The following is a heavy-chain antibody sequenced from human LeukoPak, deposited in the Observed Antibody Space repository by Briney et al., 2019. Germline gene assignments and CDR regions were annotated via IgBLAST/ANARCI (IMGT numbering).Heavy chain of an antibody. CDR2: VYYSGST. Sequence: SETLSLTCTVSGGSISGPYWSWVRQPPGKGLEWIGDVYYSGSTHQNPSLKSRVTISVDTSKNQFSLKLSSVTAADTAMYYCARKVGQYYYYMDVWGKGTAVTASS. CDR3: ARKVGQYYYYMDV. CDR1: GGSISGPY. J-gene: IGHJ6*03. V-gene: IGHV4-59*11.